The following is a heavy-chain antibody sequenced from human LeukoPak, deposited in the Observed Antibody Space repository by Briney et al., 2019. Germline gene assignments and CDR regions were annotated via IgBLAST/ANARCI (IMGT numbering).Heavy chain of an antibody. D-gene: IGHD3-22*01. J-gene: IGHJ3*02. CDR3: ARVGYYDSSGHHDAFDI. CDR1: GGSFSGYY. Sequence: PSETLSLTCAVYGGSFSGYYWSWIRQPPGKGLEWIGEINHSGSTNYNPSLKSRVTMSVDTSKNQFSLKLSSVTAADTAVYYCARVGYYDSSGHHDAFDIWGQGTMVTVSS. V-gene: IGHV4-34*01. CDR2: INHSGST.